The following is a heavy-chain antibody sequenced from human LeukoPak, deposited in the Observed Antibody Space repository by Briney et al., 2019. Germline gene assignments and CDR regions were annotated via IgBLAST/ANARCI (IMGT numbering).Heavy chain of an antibody. CDR3: ARGPPPYYDILTGYYKWEGAFDI. D-gene: IGHD3-9*01. CDR2: IYTSGST. Sequence: SETLSLTCAVSGGSISSSNWWSWARQPPGKGLEWIGRIYTSGSTNYNPSLKSRVTISVDTSKNQFSLKLSSVTAADTAVYYCARGPPPYYDILTGYYKWEGAFDIWGQGTMVTVSS. V-gene: IGHV4-4*02. CDR1: GGSISSSNW. J-gene: IGHJ3*02.